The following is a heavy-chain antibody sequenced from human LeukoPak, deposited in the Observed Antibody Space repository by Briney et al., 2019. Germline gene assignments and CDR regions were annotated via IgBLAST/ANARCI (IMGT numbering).Heavy chain of an antibody. V-gene: IGHV1-18*01. CDR1: GYTFTSYG. CDR2: ISAYNGNT. D-gene: IGHD3-22*01. CDR3: ARVLMKTYYYDSSGYRYYYYMDV. J-gene: IGHJ6*03. Sequence: ASVEVSCKASGYTFTSYGISWVRQAPGQGLEWMGWISAYNGNTNYAQKLQGRVTMTTDTSTSTAYMELRSLRSDDTAVYYCARVLMKTYYYDSSGYRYYYYMDVWGKGTTVTVSS.